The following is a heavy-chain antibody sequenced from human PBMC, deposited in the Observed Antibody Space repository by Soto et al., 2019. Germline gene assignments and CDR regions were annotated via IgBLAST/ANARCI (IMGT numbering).Heavy chain of an antibody. CDR3: VRGWLRDPWMY. D-gene: IGHD5-12*01. Sequence: EVQLVESGGGLVKPGGSLRLSCAASGFIFSRYTMNWVRQAPGKGLEWVSSISGSSTYIYYADSVKGRFTISRGNSLYLQMSSLRAEDTAVYYYVRGWLRDPWMYWGQGTLVTVSS. V-gene: IGHV3-21*01. CDR1: GFIFSRYT. J-gene: IGHJ4*02. CDR2: ISGSSTYI.